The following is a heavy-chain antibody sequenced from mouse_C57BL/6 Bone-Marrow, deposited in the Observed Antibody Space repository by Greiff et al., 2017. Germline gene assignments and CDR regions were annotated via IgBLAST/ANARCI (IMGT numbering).Heavy chain of an antibody. Sequence: QVQLKQPGAELVRPGSSVKLSCKASGYTFTSYWMDWVKQRPGQGLEWIGNIYPSDSETHYNQKFKDKATLTVDKSSSTAYMQLSSLTSEDSAVYCCARIGSSYNCYAMDYWGQGTSVTVSS. J-gene: IGHJ4*01. V-gene: IGHV1-61*01. CDR1: GYTFTSYW. CDR2: IYPSDSET. CDR3: ARIGSSYNCYAMDY. D-gene: IGHD1-1*01.